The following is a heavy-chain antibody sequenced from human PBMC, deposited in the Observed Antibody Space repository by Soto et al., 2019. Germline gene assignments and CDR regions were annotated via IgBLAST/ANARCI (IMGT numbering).Heavy chain of an antibody. J-gene: IGHJ4*02. CDR2: IYYSGST. CDR3: ARFGDCTNGVCLRYFDY. V-gene: IGHV4-59*01. Sequence: SETLSLTCTVSGGSISSYYWSWIRQPPGKGLEWIGYIYYSGSTNYNPSLKSRVTISVDTSKNQFSLKLSSVTAADTAVYYCARFGDCTNGVCLRYFDYWGQGTLVTVSS. D-gene: IGHD2-8*01. CDR1: GGSISSYY.